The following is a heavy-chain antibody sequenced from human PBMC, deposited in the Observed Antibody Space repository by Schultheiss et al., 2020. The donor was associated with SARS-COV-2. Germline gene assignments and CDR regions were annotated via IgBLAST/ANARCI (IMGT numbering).Heavy chain of an antibody. CDR1: GFTFSNHD. V-gene: IGHV3-48*03. CDR3: ARDAARGAGYYGMDV. CDR2: ISGSGTTM. Sequence: GGSLRLSCAASGFTFSNHDFSWVRQAPGKGLEWVSYISGSGTTMYYTDSVKGRFTISRDDAKKSLFLQMNSLRAEDTAVYYCARDAARGAGYYGMDVWGQGTTVTVSS. J-gene: IGHJ6*02. D-gene: IGHD3-10*01.